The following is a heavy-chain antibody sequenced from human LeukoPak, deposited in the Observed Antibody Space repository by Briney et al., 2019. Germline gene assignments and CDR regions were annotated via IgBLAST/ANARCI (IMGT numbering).Heavy chain of an antibody. V-gene: IGHV3-48*01. CDR3: ARTYRGYAFDI. Sequence: GGSLRLSCAASGFTSSSYSMNWVRQAPGKGLEWVSYISSSSSTIYYADSVKGRFTISRDNAKNSLYLQMNSLRAEDTAVYYCARTYRGYAFDIWGQGTMVTVSS. J-gene: IGHJ3*02. CDR1: GFTSSSYS. CDR2: ISSSSSTI. D-gene: IGHD1-14*01.